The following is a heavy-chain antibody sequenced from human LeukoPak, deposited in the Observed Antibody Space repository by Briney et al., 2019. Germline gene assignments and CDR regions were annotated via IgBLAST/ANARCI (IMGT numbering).Heavy chain of an antibody. CDR1: GFTFSSYS. V-gene: IGHV3-48*01. CDR2: ISSSSSTI. Sequence: GGSLRLSCAASGFTFSSYSMNWVRQAPGKGLEWVSYISSSSSTIYYADSVKGRFTISRDNAKNSLYLQMNSLRAEDTAVYYCARDGIVLRYFDWVSPGSGMDVWGQGTTVTVSS. CDR3: ARDGIVLRYFDWVSPGSGMDV. D-gene: IGHD3-9*01. J-gene: IGHJ6*02.